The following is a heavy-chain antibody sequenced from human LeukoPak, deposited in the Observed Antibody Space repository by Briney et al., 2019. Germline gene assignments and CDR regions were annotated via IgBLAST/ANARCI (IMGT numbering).Heavy chain of an antibody. CDR3: AEDYASSSWLLDY. V-gene: IGHV3-48*01. Sequence: GGSLRLSCAASGFTFTDYSMNGIRQAPGWGLECISYTSSDGKTTWYADSVKGRFTVSRDNAKNSLYLHMNSLRVEDTALYYCAEDYASSSWLLDYWGQGTLVTVSS. D-gene: IGHD6-6*01. CDR1: GFTFTDYS. CDR2: TSSDGKTT. J-gene: IGHJ4*02.